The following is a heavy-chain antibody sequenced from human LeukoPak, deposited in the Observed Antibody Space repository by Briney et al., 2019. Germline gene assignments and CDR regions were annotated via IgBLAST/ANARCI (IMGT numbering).Heavy chain of an antibody. J-gene: IGHJ4*02. Sequence: ASVKVSCKASGYTFTSYGISWVRQAPGQGLEWVGRTSAYNDDTKYAQKFQGRVTMTTDPSTSTTYMELRTLRSDDTALYYCARESLTADPTLDYWGQGTLVTVSS. D-gene: IGHD2-15*01. V-gene: IGHV1-18*01. CDR2: TSAYNDDT. CDR3: ARESLTADPTLDY. CDR1: GYTFTSYG.